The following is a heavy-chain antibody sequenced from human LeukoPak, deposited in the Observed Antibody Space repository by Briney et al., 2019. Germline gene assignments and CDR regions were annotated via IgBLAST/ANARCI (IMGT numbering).Heavy chain of an antibody. CDR3: ARSAGRTGGGMDV. Sequence: GESLKISCKGSGYIFTSYWIGWVRQMPGKGLEWMGIIYPGDSDTRYSPSFQGQVTISADKSISTAYLQWSSLKASDTAMNYCARSAGRTGGGMDVWGQGTTVTVSS. CDR2: IYPGDSDT. D-gene: IGHD3/OR15-3a*01. V-gene: IGHV5-51*01. CDR1: GYIFTSYW. J-gene: IGHJ6*02.